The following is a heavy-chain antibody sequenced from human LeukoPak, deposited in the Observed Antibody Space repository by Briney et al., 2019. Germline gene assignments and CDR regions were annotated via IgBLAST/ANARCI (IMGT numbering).Heavy chain of an antibody. J-gene: IGHJ6*03. Sequence: GGYLRLSAAASGFTVSDTYMPWVPQGPGKGLDWVSDIYTIGGTYDAASAKGRFTIPMATSTTTRDLHINSMRLEHTAAHYCVKGSGITGRHGYYFYVDVGGNGTTVSVSS. CDR1: GFTVSDTY. D-gene: IGHD3-10*01. CDR3: VKGSGITGRHGYYFYVDV. CDR2: IYTIGGT. V-gene: IGHV3-66*01.